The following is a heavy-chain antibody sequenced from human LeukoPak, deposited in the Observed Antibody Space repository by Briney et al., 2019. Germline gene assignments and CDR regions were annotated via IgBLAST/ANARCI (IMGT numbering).Heavy chain of an antibody. D-gene: IGHD6-13*01. V-gene: IGHV4-59*01. CDR3: ARYSDNWFDP. J-gene: IGHJ5*02. CDR1: GGSISSCY. Sequence: SETLSLTCTVSGGSISSCYWSWLRQPPGKGLEWIGYIYYSGGTNYNPPLKSRVTISVDTSKNQFSLKLSSVTAADTAVYYCARYSDNWFDPWGQGTLVTVSS. CDR2: IYYSGGT.